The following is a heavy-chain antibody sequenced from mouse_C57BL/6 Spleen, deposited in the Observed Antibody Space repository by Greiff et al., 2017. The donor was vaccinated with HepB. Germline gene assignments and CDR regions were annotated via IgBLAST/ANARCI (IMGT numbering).Heavy chain of an antibody. D-gene: IGHD1-1*01. CDR2: ISSGSSTI. CDR1: GFTFSDYG. Sequence: EVQVVESGGGLVKPGGSLKLSCAASGFTFSDYGMHWVRQAPEKGLEWVAYISSGSSTIYYADTVKGRFTISRANAKNTLFLQMTSLRSEDTAMYYCARSSIYYGSSSYSYAMDYWGQGTSVTVSS. V-gene: IGHV5-17*01. CDR3: ARSSIYYGSSSYSYAMDY. J-gene: IGHJ4*01.